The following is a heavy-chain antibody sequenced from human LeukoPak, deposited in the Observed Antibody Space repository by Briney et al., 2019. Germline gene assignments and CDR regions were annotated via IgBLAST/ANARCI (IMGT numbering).Heavy chain of an antibody. CDR1: GFTFSTYA. CDR2: VSSGASST. CDR3: AKDARGSEGF. D-gene: IGHD3-10*01. J-gene: IGHJ4*02. V-gene: IGHV3-23*01. Sequence: GGSLRLSCAASGFTFSTYAMSWVHQAPGKGLEWVSAVSSGASSTYYADSVRGRFTISRDNSKNTLYLQMNSLSADDTAVYYCAKDARGSEGFWGQGTLVTVSS.